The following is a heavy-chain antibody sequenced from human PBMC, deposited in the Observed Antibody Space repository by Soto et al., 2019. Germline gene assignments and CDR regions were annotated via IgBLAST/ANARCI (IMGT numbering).Heavy chain of an antibody. Sequence: LRLSCAASGFTFTRYSMNWVRQAPGKGLEWVSSISSTTNYIYYGDSMKGRFTTSRDNAKNSLYLEMNSLRAEDTAVYYCARESEDLTSNFDYWGQGTLVTVSS. CDR2: ISSTTNYI. CDR3: ARESEDLTSNFDY. CDR1: GFTFTRYS. J-gene: IGHJ4*02. V-gene: IGHV3-21*06.